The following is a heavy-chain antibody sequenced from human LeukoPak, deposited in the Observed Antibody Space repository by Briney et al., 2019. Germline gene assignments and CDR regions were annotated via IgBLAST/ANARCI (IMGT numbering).Heavy chain of an antibody. V-gene: IGHV1-46*01. D-gene: IGHD3-3*01. Sequence: ASVKVSCKASGYTFTSYYMHWVRQAPGQGLEWMGIINPSGGSTSYAQKFQGRVTMTRDTSISAAYMELSRLRSDDTAVYYCARDESITIFGVVIRGRNYYGMDVWGQGTTVTVSS. CDR1: GYTFTSYY. CDR2: INPSGGST. J-gene: IGHJ6*02. CDR3: ARDESITIFGVVIRGRNYYGMDV.